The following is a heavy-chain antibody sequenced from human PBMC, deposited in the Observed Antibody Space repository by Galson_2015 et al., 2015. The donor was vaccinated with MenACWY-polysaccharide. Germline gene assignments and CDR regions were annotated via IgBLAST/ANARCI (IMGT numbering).Heavy chain of an antibody. CDR2: ISWNSGSI. Sequence: SLRLSCAASGFTFDDYAMHWVRQAPGKGLEWVSSISWNSGSIGYADSVKGRFTISRDNAKNSLYLQMKSLRAEDTALYYCAKDIGYSSDAFDYCGQGTLVTVSS. V-gene: IGHV3-9*01. J-gene: IGHJ4*02. CDR3: AKDIGYSSDAFDY. CDR1: GFTFDDYA. D-gene: IGHD6-25*01.